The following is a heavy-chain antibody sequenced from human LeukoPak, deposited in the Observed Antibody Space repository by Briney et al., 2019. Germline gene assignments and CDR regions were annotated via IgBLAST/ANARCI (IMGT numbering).Heavy chain of an antibody. V-gene: IGHV4-39*07. D-gene: IGHD6-13*01. J-gene: IGHJ4*02. CDR2: IYYSGST. CDR1: GGSISSSSYY. Sequence: SEILSLTCTVSGGSISSSSYYWGWIRQPPGKGLEWIGSIYYSGSTYYNPSLKSRVTISVDTSKNQFSLKLSSVTAADTAVYYCASEEGIAAAGGFDYWGQGTLVTVSS. CDR3: ASEEGIAAAGGFDY.